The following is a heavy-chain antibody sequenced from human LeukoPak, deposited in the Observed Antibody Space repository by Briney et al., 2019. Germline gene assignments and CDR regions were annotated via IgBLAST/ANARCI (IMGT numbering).Heavy chain of an antibody. CDR3: AREVEAAGRGSDY. V-gene: IGHV4-4*07. J-gene: IGHJ4*02. CDR1: GDPISSYY. D-gene: IGHD6-13*01. CDR2: IYTSGST. Sequence: SETLSLTCTVSGDPISSYYWSWIRQPAGKGLEWIGRIYTSGSTNYNPSLKSRVTMSVDTSKNQFSLKLNSVTAADTAVYYCAREVEAAGRGSDYWGQGTLVTVSS.